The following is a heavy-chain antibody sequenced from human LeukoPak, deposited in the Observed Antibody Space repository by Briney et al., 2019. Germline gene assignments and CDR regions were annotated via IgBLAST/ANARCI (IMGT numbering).Heavy chain of an antibody. CDR2: ISAYNGNT. CDR3: ARAQAYCSSTSCYWGDYFDY. CDR1: GYTFTIYG. D-gene: IGHD2-2*01. Sequence: ASVTVSCTASGYTFTIYGISWVRQAPGPGLEWVGWISAYNGNTNYAQKLQGRVTMTTDTSTSTAYMELRSLRSDDTAVYYCARAQAYCSSTSCYWGDYFDYGGQGTLVTVSS. V-gene: IGHV1-18*01. J-gene: IGHJ4*02.